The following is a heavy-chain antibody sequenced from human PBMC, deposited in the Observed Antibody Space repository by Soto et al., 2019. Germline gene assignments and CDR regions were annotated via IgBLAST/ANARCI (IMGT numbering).Heavy chain of an antibody. D-gene: IGHD3-10*01. V-gene: IGHV3-48*03. CDR1: GFTFSSYE. CDR3: ARAERGSSDYYYYYGMDV. J-gene: IGHJ6*02. Sequence: EVQLVESGGGLVQPGGSLRLSCAASGFTFSSYEMNWVRQAPGKGLEWVSYISSSGSTIYYADSVKGRFTISRDNAKNSLYLQMNSLRAEDTAVYYCARAERGSSDYYYYYGMDVWGQGTTVTVPS. CDR2: ISSSGSTI.